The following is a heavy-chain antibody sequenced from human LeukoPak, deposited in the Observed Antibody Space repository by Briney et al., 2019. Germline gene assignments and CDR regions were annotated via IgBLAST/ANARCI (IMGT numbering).Heavy chain of an antibody. V-gene: IGHV3-21*01. D-gene: IGHD2-15*01. J-gene: IGHJ4*02. CDR3: ARDPSPRDIVVVVAANRVRFDY. CDR1: GFTFSSYS. CDR2: ISSSSSYI. Sequence: GGSLRLSCAASGFTFSSYSMNWVRQAPGKGLEWVSSISSSSSYIYYADSVKGRFTISRDNAKNSLYLQMNSLRAEDTAVYYCARDPSPRDIVVVVAANRVRFDYWGQGILVTVSS.